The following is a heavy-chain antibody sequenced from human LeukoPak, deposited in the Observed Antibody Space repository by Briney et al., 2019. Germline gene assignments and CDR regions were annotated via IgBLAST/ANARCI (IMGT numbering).Heavy chain of an antibody. J-gene: IGHJ6*02. CDR1: NGSVGSNF. Sequence: PSETLSLACTVSNGSVGSNFWTYMRQPAGQGLEWIGRIHTSGTTNYNPSLKSRVTMSVDTSKNQFSLELSSVTAADTAVYYCARDGLGWYCSGGSCPYYYYGMDVWGQGTTVTVSS. D-gene: IGHD2-15*01. CDR2: IHTSGTT. V-gene: IGHV4-4*07. CDR3: ARDGLGWYCSGGSCPYYYYGMDV.